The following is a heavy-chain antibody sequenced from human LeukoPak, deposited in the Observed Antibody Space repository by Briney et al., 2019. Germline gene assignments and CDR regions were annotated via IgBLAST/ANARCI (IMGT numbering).Heavy chain of an antibody. D-gene: IGHD3-22*01. CDR1: GYTFTSYG. V-gene: IGHV1-18*01. CDR2: ISAYNGNT. CDR3: ARAPLYYYDSSAILGAFDI. Sequence: ASVKVSCKASGYTFTSYGISWVRQATGQGLEWMGWISAYNGNTNYAQKLQRRVTMTTDTSTSTAYMELRSLRSDDTAVYYCARAPLYYYDSSAILGAFDIWGQGTMVTVSS. J-gene: IGHJ3*02.